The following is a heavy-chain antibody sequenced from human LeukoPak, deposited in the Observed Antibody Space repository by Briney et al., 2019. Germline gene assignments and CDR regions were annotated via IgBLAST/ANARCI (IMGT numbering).Heavy chain of an antibody. CDR1: GFTLSNSA. CDR2: ISHDGSNK. J-gene: IGHJ4*02. CDR3: ANHELGDSRDY. V-gene: IGHV3-30*18. D-gene: IGHD7-27*01. Sequence: GGSLRLSCAASGFTLSNSAMHWVRQAPGKGLEWAAVISHDGSNKYYADSVKGRFTISRDDSKNTLYLQMNSLRAEDTAGYYCANHELGDSRDYWGQGTLVTVSS.